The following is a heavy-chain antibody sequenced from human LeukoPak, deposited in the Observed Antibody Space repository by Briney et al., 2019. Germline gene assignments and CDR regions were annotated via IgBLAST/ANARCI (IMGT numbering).Heavy chain of an antibody. CDR3: ARHAGSYDFWSGYYFSFDY. V-gene: IGHV4-39*01. J-gene: IGHJ4*02. CDR1: GGSISSSSYS. Sequence: PSETLSLTCTVSGGSISSSSYSWGWIRQPPGKGLEWIGSIYYSGSTYYNPSLKSRVTISVDTSKNQFSLKLSSVTAADTAVYYCARHAGSYDFWSGYYFSFDYWGQGTLVTVSS. CDR2: IYYSGST. D-gene: IGHD3-3*01.